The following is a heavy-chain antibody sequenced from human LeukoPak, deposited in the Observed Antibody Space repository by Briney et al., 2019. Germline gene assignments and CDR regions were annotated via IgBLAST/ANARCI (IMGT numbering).Heavy chain of an antibody. CDR1: GGSISSGGYY. J-gene: IGHJ4*02. CDR3: ARVNYGSATKEDY. Sequence: PSQTLSLTCTVSGGSISSGGYYWSWIRQHPGKGLQWIGYIYYSGSAYYNPSLKSRVTISVDTSENQFSLKLSSVTAADTAVYYCARVNYGSATKEDYWGQGTLVTVSS. D-gene: IGHD3-10*01. CDR2: IYYSGSA. V-gene: IGHV4-31*03.